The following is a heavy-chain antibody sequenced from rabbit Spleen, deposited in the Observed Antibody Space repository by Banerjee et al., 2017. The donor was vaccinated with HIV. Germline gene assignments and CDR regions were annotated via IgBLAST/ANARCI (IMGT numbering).Heavy chain of an antibody. Sequence: QEQLVESGGGLVKPGASLTLTCIASGVSFSANSYICWVRQAPGKGLEWIVCIDAGSSGFTYFASWAKGRFTISKTSSTTVTLQVTRLTAADTATYFCARDTSSSFSSYGMDLWGPGTLVTVS. J-gene: IGHJ6*01. D-gene: IGHD1-1*01. CDR2: IDAGSSGFT. CDR1: GVSFSANSY. V-gene: IGHV1S45*01. CDR3: ARDTSSSFSSYGMDL.